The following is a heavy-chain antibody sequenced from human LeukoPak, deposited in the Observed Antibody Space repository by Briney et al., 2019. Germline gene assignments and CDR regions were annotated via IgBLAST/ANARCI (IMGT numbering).Heavy chain of an antibody. CDR3: AKEVDCPSDCLFFHS. V-gene: IGHV3-43*01. CDR1: GFSFDKFT. D-gene: IGHD2-21*02. CDR2: INRRCHT. Sequence: GGSLILSCSASGFSFDKFTIPWVRQTPGKGLEWVYLINRRCHTFYADSVKGRFTISRDNSRNSVFLQMNSLRPEDTALYHCAKEVDCPSDCLFFHSWGQGTLVTVSS. J-gene: IGHJ4*02.